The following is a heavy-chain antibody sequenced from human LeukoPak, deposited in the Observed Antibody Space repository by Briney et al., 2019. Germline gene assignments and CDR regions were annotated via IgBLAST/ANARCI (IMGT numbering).Heavy chain of an antibody. J-gene: IGHJ3*02. CDR3: ARVRDGYNDAYDI. V-gene: IGHV3-53*01. CDR2: IYSGGST. CDR1: GFTVSSNY. D-gene: IGHD5-24*01. Sequence: GGSLRLSCAASGFTVSSNYMSWVRQAPGKGLEWVSVIYSGGSTYYADSVKGRFTISRDNSKNTLYLQMNSLRAEDTAVYYCARVRDGYNDAYDIWGQGTMVTVSS.